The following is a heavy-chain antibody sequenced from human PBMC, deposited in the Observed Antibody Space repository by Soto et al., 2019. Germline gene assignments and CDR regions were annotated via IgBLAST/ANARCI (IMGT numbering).Heavy chain of an antibody. D-gene: IGHD4-17*01. J-gene: IGHJ6*03. CDR2: ISGSGGST. V-gene: IGHV3-23*01. CDR3: AKDSNPSATVSDAYYYYYYMDV. CDR1: GFTFSSYA. Sequence: GGSLRLSCAASGFTFSSYAMSWVRQAPGKGLEWVSAISGSGGSTYYADSVKGRFTISRDNSRNTLYLQMNSLRAEDTAVNYCAKDSNPSATVSDAYYYYYYMDVWGKGTTVTVSS.